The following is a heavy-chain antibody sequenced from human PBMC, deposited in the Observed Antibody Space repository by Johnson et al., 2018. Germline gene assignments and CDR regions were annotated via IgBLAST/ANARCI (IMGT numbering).Heavy chain of an antibody. V-gene: IGHV1-69*01. CDR3: ARGDYDYVGGNYPHYGMDV. CDR1: GGTFSSYT. Sequence: QVQLVESGAEVKKPGSSVKVSCKASGGTFSSYTISWVRQAPGQGLEWMGGIIPIFGTANSAQKFQGRVTITAAESTSTAYMELSSLESEDTGVCYWARGDYDYVGGNYPHYGMDVWGQGTTVTVSS. J-gene: IGHJ6*02. D-gene: IGHD3-16*02. CDR2: IIPIFGTA.